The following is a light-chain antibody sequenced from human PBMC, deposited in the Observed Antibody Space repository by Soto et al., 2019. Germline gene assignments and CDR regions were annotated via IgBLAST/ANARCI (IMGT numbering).Light chain of an antibody. CDR2: AAS. CDR3: QQTHTTPIT. Sequence: DIQMTQSPSSLSASVGDRVTITCRASQSISSSLNWYQQKPGKAPTVLIYAASTLESGVPSRFSGSGSGTEFTLTIGGLQPEDFATYYCQQTHTTPITFGPGTKVDVK. J-gene: IGKJ3*01. CDR1: QSISSS. V-gene: IGKV1-39*01.